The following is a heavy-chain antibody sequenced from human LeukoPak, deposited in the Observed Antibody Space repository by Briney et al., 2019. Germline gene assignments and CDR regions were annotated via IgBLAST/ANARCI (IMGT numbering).Heavy chain of an antibody. CDR1: GGSFSGYY. CDR2: INHSGST. CDR3: ARSEYYGMDV. J-gene: IGHJ6*02. Sequence: PSETLSLTCAVYGGSFSGYYWSWIRQPPGKGLEWIGEINHSGSTNYNPSLKSRVTISVDTSENQFSLKLSSVTAADTAVYYCARSEYYGMDVWGQGTTVTVSS. V-gene: IGHV4-34*01.